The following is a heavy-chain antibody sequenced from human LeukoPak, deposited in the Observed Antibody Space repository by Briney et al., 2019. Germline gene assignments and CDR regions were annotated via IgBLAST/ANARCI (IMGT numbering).Heavy chain of an antibody. D-gene: IGHD6-13*01. J-gene: IGHJ5*02. CDR3: ARVGVYSSSWCGDIWFDP. Sequence: SETLSLTCTVSGGSISSGGYYWSWIRQHPGKGLEWIGYIYYSGSTYYNPSLKSRVTISVDTSKNQFSLKLSSVTAADTAVYYCARVGVYSSSWCGDIWFDPWGQGTLVTVSS. V-gene: IGHV4-31*03. CDR2: IYYSGST. CDR1: GGSISSGGYY.